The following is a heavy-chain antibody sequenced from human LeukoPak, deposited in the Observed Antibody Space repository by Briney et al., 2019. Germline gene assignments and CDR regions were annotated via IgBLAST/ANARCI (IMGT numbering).Heavy chain of an antibody. Sequence: GGSLRLSCAASGFTFSDFGMHWVRQAPGKGLESVAVISHDGNSKYSADSVKGRFTISRDNSKNTLYLQMNSLRAEDTAVYYCAREGSSGWYGHDAFDIWGQGTMVTVSS. V-gene: IGHV3-30*03. D-gene: IGHD6-19*01. CDR2: ISHDGNSK. J-gene: IGHJ3*02. CDR1: GFTFSDFG. CDR3: AREGSSGWYGHDAFDI.